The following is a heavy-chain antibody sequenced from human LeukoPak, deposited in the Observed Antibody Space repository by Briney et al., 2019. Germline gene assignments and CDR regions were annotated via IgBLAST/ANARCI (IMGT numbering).Heavy chain of an antibody. D-gene: IGHD1-26*01. CDR3: ARGESGSYYY. CDR2: ISSDGSST. V-gene: IGHV3-74*01. CDR1: GFTFSGYW. J-gene: IGHJ4*02. Sequence: GRSLRLSCAASGFTFSGYWMHWVRQAPGKGLVWVSRISSDGSSTSYADSVKGRFTISRDNAKNTLYLQMTSLRAEDTAVYYCARGESGSYYYWGQGTLVTVSS.